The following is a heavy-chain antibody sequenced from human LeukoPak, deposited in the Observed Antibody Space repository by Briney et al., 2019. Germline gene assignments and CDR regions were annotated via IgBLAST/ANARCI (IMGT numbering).Heavy chain of an antibody. V-gene: IGHV3-48*03. CDR2: ISSTGGSR. CDR1: EFAFSVYE. Sequence: GGSLRLSCAASEFAFSVYEMYWVRQAPGKGLEWVSYISSTGGSRYYADSVKGRFTISRDNAKNSLYLQMNSLRGEDTAVYYCATLTVASSFDYWGKGALVTVSS. J-gene: IGHJ4*02. D-gene: IGHD6-19*01. CDR3: ATLTVASSFDY.